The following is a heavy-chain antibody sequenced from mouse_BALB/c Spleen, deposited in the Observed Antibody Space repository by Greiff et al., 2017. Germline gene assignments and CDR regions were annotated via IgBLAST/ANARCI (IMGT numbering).Heavy chain of an antibody. D-gene: IGHD2-10*02. V-gene: IGHV5-12-1*01. Sequence: EVQLVESGGGLVKPGGSLKLSCAASGFAFSSYDMSWVRQTPEKRLEWVAYISSDGGSTDYPDTVKGRYTISRDNAENTLYLQMSSLRSEDTAMYYFARREREYGSYDAAWFAYWGQGTLVTVSA. J-gene: IGHJ3*01. CDR3: ARREREYGSYDAAWFAY. CDR2: ISSDGGST. CDR1: GFAFSSYD.